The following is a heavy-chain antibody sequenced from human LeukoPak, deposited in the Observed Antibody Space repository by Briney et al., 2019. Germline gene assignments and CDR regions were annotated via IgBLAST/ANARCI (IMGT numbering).Heavy chain of an antibody. J-gene: IGHJ4*02. Sequence: PGGSLRLSCGASGFTVSNNYMSWVRQVPGKGLEWVSVIYSGGNTYYADSVKGRFTISRDNSKNTLYLQMNSLRAEDTAVYYCAIRYSSSWYSFGYWGQGTLVTVSS. V-gene: IGHV3-66*01. CDR3: AIRYSSSWYSFGY. CDR1: GFTVSNNY. D-gene: IGHD6-13*01. CDR2: IYSGGNT.